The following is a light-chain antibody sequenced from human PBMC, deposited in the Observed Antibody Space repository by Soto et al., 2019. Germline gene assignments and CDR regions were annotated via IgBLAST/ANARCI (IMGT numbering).Light chain of an antibody. V-gene: IGKV3-15*01. J-gene: IGKJ5*01. CDR1: QSVSSN. CDR2: GAS. Sequence: EIVMPQSPATLSLSPGERATLSCRASQSVSSNLAWYQQKPGQAPRLLIHGASTRATGIPARFSGSGSGTEFTLIISSLQTEDVAVYYCQQYNNWPPITFGQGTRLEIK. CDR3: QQYNNWPPIT.